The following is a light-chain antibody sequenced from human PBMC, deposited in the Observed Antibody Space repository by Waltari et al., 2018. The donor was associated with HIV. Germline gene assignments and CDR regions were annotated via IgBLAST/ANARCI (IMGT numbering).Light chain of an antibody. CDR2: KAS. CDR1: QSISNW. Sequence: DIQKTQSPSTLSASVGDRVTITCRASQSISNWLAWYQQKPGKAPKLLIYKASSLESGVPSRFSGSGSGTEFTLTISSLQPDDFATYYCQQYNNYWTFGQGTKVEIK. V-gene: IGKV1-5*03. CDR3: QQYNNYWT. J-gene: IGKJ1*01.